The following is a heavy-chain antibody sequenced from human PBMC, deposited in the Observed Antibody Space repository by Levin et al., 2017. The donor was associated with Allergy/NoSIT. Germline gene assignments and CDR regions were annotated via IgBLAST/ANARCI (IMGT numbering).Heavy chain of an antibody. Sequence: SQTLSLTCTVSGGSISSGDYYWSWIRQPPGKGLEWIGYIYYSGSTYYNPSLKSRVTISVDTSKNQFSLKLSSVTAADTAVYYCARDGHIVVVPAARRWVDAFDIWGQGTMVTVSS. V-gene: IGHV4-30-4*01. CDR2: IYYSGST. J-gene: IGHJ3*02. CDR3: ARDGHIVVVPAARRWVDAFDI. CDR1: GGSISSGDYY. D-gene: IGHD2-2*01.